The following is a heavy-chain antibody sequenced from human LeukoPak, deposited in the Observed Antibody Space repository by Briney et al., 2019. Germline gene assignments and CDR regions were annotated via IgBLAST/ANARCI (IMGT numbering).Heavy chain of an antibody. CDR2: INPNSGGT. Sequence: ASVKVSCKASGYTFTGYYMHWVRQAPGQGLEWMGWINPNSGGTNYAQKFQGRVTMTRDTSISTAYMELSRLRSDDTAVYYCAREIVATMGLDYWGQGTLVTVSS. V-gene: IGHV1-2*02. CDR3: AREIVATMGLDY. CDR1: GYTFTGYY. J-gene: IGHJ4*02. D-gene: IGHD5-12*01.